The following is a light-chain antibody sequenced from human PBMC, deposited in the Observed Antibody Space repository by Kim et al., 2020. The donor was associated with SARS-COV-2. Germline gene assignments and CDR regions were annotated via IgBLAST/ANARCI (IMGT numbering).Light chain of an antibody. CDR1: SGDIGASKF. CDR2: DVS. CDR3: SSFTTSISYV. Sequence: QYALTQPASVSGSPGQSITISCTGTSGDIGASKFVSWYQQHPGKAPNLLIYDVSKRPSGLSDRFSASKSGNTASLTISGLQAEDEADYYCSSFTTSISYVFGTGTKVTVL. J-gene: IGLJ1*01. V-gene: IGLV2-14*03.